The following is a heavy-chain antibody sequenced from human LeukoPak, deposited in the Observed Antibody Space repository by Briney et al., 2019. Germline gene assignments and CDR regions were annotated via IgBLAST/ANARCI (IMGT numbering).Heavy chain of an antibody. CDR3: AKDLALAGTGGNAFDI. CDR1: GFTFSRYD. V-gene: IGHV3-30*18. Sequence: PGTSLRLSCAASGFTFSRYDMHWARQSPGKGLEWVAVISYHGSNKYYADSVRGRFTVSRDNSKNTLSLQMNSLRAEDMAVYYCAKDLALAGTGGNAFDIWGQGTLVTVSS. D-gene: IGHD6-19*01. CDR2: ISYHGSNK. J-gene: IGHJ3*02.